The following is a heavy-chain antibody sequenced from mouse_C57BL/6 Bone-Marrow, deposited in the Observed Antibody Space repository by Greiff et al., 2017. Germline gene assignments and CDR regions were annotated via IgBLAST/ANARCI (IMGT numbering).Heavy chain of an antibody. CDR2: IDPETGGT. Sequence: QVQLQQSGAELVRPGASVTLSCKASGYTFTDYEMHWVQQTPVHGLEWIGAIDPETGGTAYNQKFKGKAILTADKSSSTAYMELRSLTSEDSAVYYCTRLGCTLYFDYWGQGTTLTVSS. CDR1: GYTFTDYE. J-gene: IGHJ2*01. V-gene: IGHV1-15*01. CDR3: TRLGCTLYFDY.